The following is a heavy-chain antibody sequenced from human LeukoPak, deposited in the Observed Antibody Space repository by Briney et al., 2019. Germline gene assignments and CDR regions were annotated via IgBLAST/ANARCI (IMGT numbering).Heavy chain of an antibody. D-gene: IGHD3-22*01. CDR2: IYYSGST. Sequence: SETLSLTCTVSGGSISSYYWSWIRQPPGKGLERIGYIYYSGSTNYNPSLKSRVTISVDTSKNQFSLKLSSVTAADTAVYYCARPLTYYYDSSGYSNWFDPWGQGTLVTVSS. J-gene: IGHJ5*02. CDR3: ARPLTYYYDSSGYSNWFDP. V-gene: IGHV4-59*01. CDR1: GGSISSYY.